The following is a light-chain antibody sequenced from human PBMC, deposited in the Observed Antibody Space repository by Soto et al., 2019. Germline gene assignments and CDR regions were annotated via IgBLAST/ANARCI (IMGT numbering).Light chain of an antibody. CDR2: GAS. Sequence: EIVLTQSPGTLSLSPGERATLSCWASQSVSSSYLAWYQQKPGQAPRLLIYGASSRATGIPERLTGSGSGTDLTITISSLEPEDFAVYYCQQRSNWTRTFGQGTKVDIK. J-gene: IGKJ1*01. CDR3: QQRSNWTRT. V-gene: IGKV3D-20*02. CDR1: QSVSSSY.